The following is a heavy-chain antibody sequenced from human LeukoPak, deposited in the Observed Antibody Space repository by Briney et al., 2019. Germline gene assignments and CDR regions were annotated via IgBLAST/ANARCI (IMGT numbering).Heavy chain of an antibody. Sequence: SETLSLTCTVSGGSISSSSYYWGWIRQPPGKGLEWIGSIYYSGSTYYNPSLKSRVTISVDTSKNQFSLKLSSVTAADTAVYYCARHGGVDYWGQGTLVTVSS. CDR2: IYYSGST. J-gene: IGHJ4*02. CDR1: GGSISSSSYY. D-gene: IGHD3-3*01. CDR3: ARHGGVDY. V-gene: IGHV4-39*01.